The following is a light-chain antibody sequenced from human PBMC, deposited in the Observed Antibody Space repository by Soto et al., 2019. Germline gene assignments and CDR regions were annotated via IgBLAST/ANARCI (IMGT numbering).Light chain of an antibody. CDR2: GAS. CDR3: QQRSNWQIT. V-gene: IGKV3D-20*02. J-gene: IGKJ1*01. Sequence: EIVLTQSPGTLSLSPGERATLSCRASLSVSSSYLAWYQQKPGQAPRLLIYGASSRATGIPDRFSGSGSGTDFTLTISRLEPEDFATYYCQQRSNWQITFGQGTKVDIK. CDR1: LSVSSSY.